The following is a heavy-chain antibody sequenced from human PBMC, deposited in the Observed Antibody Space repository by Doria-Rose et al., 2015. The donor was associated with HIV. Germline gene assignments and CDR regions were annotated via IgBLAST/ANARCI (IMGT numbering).Heavy chain of an antibody. J-gene: IGHJ4*02. CDR3: ARIKSSRWYHKYYFDF. V-gene: IGHV2-26*01. CDR1: GVSLSSPGMG. D-gene: IGHD6-13*01. CDR2: NFSDDER. Sequence: QVTLKESGPVLVRPTETLTLTCTVSGVSLSSPGMGASWIRQPPGKALEWLANNFSDDERSYKTSLKSRLTIYRGTSKSQVVLTMTDMDPVDTATYYCARIKSSRWYHKYYFDFWGQGTLVIVSA.